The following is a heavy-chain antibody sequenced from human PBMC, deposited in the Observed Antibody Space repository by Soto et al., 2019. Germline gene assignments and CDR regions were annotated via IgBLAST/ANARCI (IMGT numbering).Heavy chain of an antibody. J-gene: IGHJ6*02. Sequence: PSETLSLTCAVYGGSFSGYYWSWIRQPPGKGLEWIGEINHSGSTNYNPSLKSRVTISVDTSKNQFSLKLSSVTAADTAVYYCARGAYGSGELERPYGMDVWGQGTTVTVSS. V-gene: IGHV4-34*01. CDR3: ARGAYGSGELERPYGMDV. CDR2: INHSGST. D-gene: IGHD3-10*01. CDR1: GGSFSGYY.